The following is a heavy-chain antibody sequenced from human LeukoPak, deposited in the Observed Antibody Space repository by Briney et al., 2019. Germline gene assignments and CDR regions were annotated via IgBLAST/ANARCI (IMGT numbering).Heavy chain of an antibody. CDR3: ARHYGP. CDR1: GGSISSGLYS. Sequence: SETLSLTCDVSGGSISSGLYSWSWIRQPLGKGLEWIGYIYHTGSTYYNPSLKSRVTISVDTSKNQFSLKLNSVTATDTAVYYCARHYGPWGQGTLVTVSS. V-gene: IGHV4-30-2*01. D-gene: IGHD3-16*01. J-gene: IGHJ4*02. CDR2: IYHTGST.